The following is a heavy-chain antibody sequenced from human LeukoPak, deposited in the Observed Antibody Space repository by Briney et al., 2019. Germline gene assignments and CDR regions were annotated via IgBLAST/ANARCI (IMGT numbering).Heavy chain of an antibody. D-gene: IGHD3-10*01. V-gene: IGHV4-39*01. CDR1: GGSISSNSYY. CDR2: IYYSGST. J-gene: IGHJ4*02. Sequence: SQTLSLTCAVSGGSISSNSYYWGWIRQPPGKGLEWIGSIYYSGSTYYNPSLKSRVTISVDTSKNQFSLKLSSVTAADTAVYYCARTRYYYNSRSYGAPYYFDYWGQGTLVTVSS. CDR3: ARTRYYYNSRSYGAPYYFDY.